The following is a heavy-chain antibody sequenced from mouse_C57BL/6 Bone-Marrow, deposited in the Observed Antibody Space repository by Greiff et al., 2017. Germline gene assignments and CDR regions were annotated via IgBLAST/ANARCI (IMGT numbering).Heavy chain of an antibody. CDR2: IDPENGDT. J-gene: IGHJ3*01. CDR3: TRIAY. CDR1: GFNFTNDD. Sequence: EVQLQQSGAELVGPGASVTLSCTASGFNFTNDDMHWVRQRPEQGLEWVGWIDPENGDTEYATKFPGKSTITADTYSKTAYLQLSSLTTEDAAGSYCTRIAYGGQGTRVTVSA. V-gene: IGHV14-4*01.